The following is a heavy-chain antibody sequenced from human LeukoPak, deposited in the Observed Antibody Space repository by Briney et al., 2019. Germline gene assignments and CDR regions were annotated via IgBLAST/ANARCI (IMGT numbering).Heavy chain of an antibody. Sequence: SETLSLTCTVSGGSISSGSYYWSWIRQPAGKGLEWIGRIYTSGSTNYNPSLKSRVTISVDMPKNQFSLKLSSVTAADTAVYYCARDGLRGSWSGNFDYWGQGTLVTVSS. CDR2: IYTSGST. J-gene: IGHJ4*02. V-gene: IGHV4-61*02. CDR1: GGSISSGSYY. D-gene: IGHD3-3*01. CDR3: ARDGLRGSWSGNFDY.